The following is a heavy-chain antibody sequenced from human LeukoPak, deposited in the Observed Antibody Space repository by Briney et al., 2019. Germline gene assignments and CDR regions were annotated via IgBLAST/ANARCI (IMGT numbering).Heavy chain of an antibody. J-gene: IGHJ2*01. CDR3: ARRLTDYWSLDL. D-gene: IGHD7-27*01. CDR1: SGSISGYH. V-gene: IGHV4-59*08. CDR2: IYYSGST. Sequence: SETLSLTCTVSSGSISGYHWNWIRQPPGKGLEWIGYIYYSGSTSYNPSLKSRVTISVDTSKSQFSLKLSSVTAAHTAVYYCARRLTDYWSLDLWGRGTLVTVSS.